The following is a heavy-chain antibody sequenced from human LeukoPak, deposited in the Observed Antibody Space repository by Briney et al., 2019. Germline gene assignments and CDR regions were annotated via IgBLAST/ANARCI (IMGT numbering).Heavy chain of an antibody. CDR3: ARDLAAAGHYYFDY. V-gene: IGHV1-69*13. D-gene: IGHD6-13*01. CDR2: IIPIFGTA. CDR1: GGTFSSYA. Sequence: APVKVSCKASGGTFSSYAISWVRQAPGQGLEWMGGIIPIFGTANYAQKFQGRVTITADESTSTAYMELSSLRSEDTAVYYCARDLAAAGHYYFDYWGQGTLVTVSS. J-gene: IGHJ4*02.